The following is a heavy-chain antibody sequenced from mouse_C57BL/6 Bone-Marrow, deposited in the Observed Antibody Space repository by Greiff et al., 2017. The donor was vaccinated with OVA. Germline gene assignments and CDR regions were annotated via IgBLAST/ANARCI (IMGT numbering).Heavy chain of an antibody. CDR2: IDPSDSYT. Sequence: QVQLQQPGAELVMPGASVKLSCKASGYTFTSYWMHWVKQRPGQGLEWIGEIDPSDSYTNYNQKFKGKATLTVDKSSSTAYMQLSSLTSEDSAVYYCARLYGNVDYWGQGTTLTVSS. CDR1: GYTFTSYW. D-gene: IGHD2-10*02. CDR3: ARLYGNVDY. J-gene: IGHJ2*01. V-gene: IGHV1-69*01.